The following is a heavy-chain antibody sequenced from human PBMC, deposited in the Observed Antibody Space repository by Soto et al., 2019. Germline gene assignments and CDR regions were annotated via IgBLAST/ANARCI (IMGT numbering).Heavy chain of an antibody. CDR3: ARDPFGGDNTVYYSDDKY. CDR1: GFTVSRNY. Sequence: EVQLVESGGGLVQPGGSLRLSCAASGFTVSRNYLNWVRQAPGKGLEWVSLIQSGGSTYYADSVKGRFTISRDNSKNTLYLQMDSLRVEDTAIYYCARDPFGGDNTVYYSDDKYWGQGTLVTVSS. D-gene: IGHD2-21*01. V-gene: IGHV3-66*01. CDR2: IQSGGST. J-gene: IGHJ4*02.